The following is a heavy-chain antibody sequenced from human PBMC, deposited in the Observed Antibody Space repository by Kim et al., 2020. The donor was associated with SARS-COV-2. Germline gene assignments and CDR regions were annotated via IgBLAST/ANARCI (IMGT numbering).Heavy chain of an antibody. Sequence: GGSLRLSCAASGFTFTNYWMTWVRQTPGKGLEWVAHIKQDGTERYYVDSVKGRFTISRDNARNSLFLQMNSLRVEDTALYYCTAARSHERWGQGTLVTVS. CDR1: GFTFTNYW. CDR3: TAARSHER. V-gene: IGHV3-7*03. CDR2: IKQDGTER. D-gene: IGHD6-13*01. J-gene: IGHJ4*02.